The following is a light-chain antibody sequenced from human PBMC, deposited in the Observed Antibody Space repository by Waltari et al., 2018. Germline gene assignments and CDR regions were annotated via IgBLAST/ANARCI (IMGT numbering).Light chain of an antibody. J-gene: IGKJ4*01. CDR2: AAT. Sequence: DIQMTQSPSSLSASVGDTVTITCRASQGITSDLNWFQQKPGKAPKLLIYAATTLQSGVPSRFSGSGSGTEFTLTISSLQPEDFAAYCCLQHNSYPLTFGGGTKVEIK. V-gene: IGKV1-17*01. CDR1: QGITSD. CDR3: LQHNSYPLT.